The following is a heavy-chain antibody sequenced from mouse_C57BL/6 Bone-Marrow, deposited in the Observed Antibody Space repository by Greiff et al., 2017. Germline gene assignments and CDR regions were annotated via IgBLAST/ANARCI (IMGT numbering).Heavy chain of an antibody. CDR1: GYTFTNYW. CDR3: ARLGVWYAMDY. CDR2: LYPGGGYT. Sequence: QVHVKQSGAELVRPGTSVQMSCKASGYTFTNYWIGWAKQRPGHGLEWIGDLYPGGGYTNYNEKFKGKATLTADKSSSTAYMQFSSLTSEDSAIYYCARLGVWYAMDYWGQGTSVTVSS. V-gene: IGHV1-63*01. J-gene: IGHJ4*01.